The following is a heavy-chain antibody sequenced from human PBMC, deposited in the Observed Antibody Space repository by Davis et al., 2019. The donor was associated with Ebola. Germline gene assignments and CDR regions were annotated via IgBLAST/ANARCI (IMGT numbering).Heavy chain of an antibody. Sequence: AASVKVSCKASGYTFTNYGITWVRQAPGQGLEWMGWINPHNGNTNYAQNVQGRVTMTTDTSTSTAYMEVGSLRSDDTAVYYCARAQFPTTSDHWGQETLVTVSS. J-gene: IGHJ4*02. D-gene: IGHD1-1*01. CDR3: ARAQFPTTSDH. CDR2: INPHNGNT. CDR1: GYTFTNYG. V-gene: IGHV1-18*04.